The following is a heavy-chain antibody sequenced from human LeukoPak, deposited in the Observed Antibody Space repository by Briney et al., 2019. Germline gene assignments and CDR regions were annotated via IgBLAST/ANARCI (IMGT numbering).Heavy chain of an antibody. CDR1: GGSISSGSYY. Sequence: PSETLSLTCTVSGGSISSGSYYWSWIRQPAGKGLEWIGRIYTSGSTNYNPSLKSRVTISVDTSKNQFSLKLSSVTAADTAVYYCARGYYGSGSYYMDYWGQGTLVTVSS. CDR3: ARGYYGSGSYYMDY. D-gene: IGHD3-10*01. V-gene: IGHV4-61*02. CDR2: IYTSGST. J-gene: IGHJ4*02.